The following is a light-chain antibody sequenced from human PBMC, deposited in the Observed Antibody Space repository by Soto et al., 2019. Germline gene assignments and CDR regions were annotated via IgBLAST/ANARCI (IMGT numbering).Light chain of an antibody. V-gene: IGKV1-17*01. Sequence: DIQMTQSPSSLSASVGGRVTITCRASQDIGTSLDWFQQKPGTAPKRLIYTISDLHGVVPSRFSCSGPGTEFTLTISSLQPEYSVTYYCLPHYAFTFTFSPGSKV. CDR2: TIS. CDR1: QDIGTS. CDR3: LPHYAFTFT. J-gene: IGKJ3*01.